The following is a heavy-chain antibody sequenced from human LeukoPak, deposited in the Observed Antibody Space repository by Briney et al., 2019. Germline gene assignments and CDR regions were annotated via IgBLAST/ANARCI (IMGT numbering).Heavy chain of an antibody. V-gene: IGHV3-66*01. D-gene: IGHD3-22*01. Sequence: GGSLRLSCAASGFTVSNNYMSWVRQAPGKGLEWVSVIYGGGSTYYADSVKGRFTISRDDSKNTLYLQMNSLRVEDTAVYYCARDDDRSDNAFDYWGRGTLVTVSS. CDR2: IYGGGST. J-gene: IGHJ4*02. CDR3: ARDDDRSDNAFDY. CDR1: GFTVSNNY.